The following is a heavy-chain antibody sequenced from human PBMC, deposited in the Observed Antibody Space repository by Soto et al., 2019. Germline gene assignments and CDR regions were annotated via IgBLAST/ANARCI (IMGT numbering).Heavy chain of an antibody. J-gene: IGHJ4*02. V-gene: IGHV3-33*01. CDR1: GFTFSSYG. Sequence: GGSLRLSCAASGFTFSSYGMHWVRQAPGKGLEWVAVIWYDGSNKYYADSVKGRFTISRDNSKNTLYLQMNSLRAEDTAVYYCARDVEQEAHVPYFDYWGKGTLVTLSA. CDR2: IWYDGSNK. CDR3: ARDVEQEAHVPYFDY. D-gene: IGHD1-1*01.